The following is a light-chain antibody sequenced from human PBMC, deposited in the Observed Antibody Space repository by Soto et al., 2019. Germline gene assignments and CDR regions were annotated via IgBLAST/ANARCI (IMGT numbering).Light chain of an antibody. CDR3: QQCYEGAGT. Sequence: DIQMTQSPSSLSASVGDRVTITCQASPDINNYLNCYQQEPGKAPKLLIYDASNLQTGVPARISGSGSGTDFGFPISSLQPEDIPTFHCQQCYEGAGTFGPGTKVDIQ. CDR2: DAS. J-gene: IGKJ3*01. V-gene: IGKV1-33*01. CDR1: PDINNY.